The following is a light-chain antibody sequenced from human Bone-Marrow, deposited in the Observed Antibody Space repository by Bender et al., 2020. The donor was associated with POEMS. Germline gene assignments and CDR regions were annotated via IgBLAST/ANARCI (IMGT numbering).Light chain of an antibody. CDR1: STDVGFYDL. V-gene: IGLV2-14*02. CDR2: DVS. Sequence: QSALTQPASVSGSPGQSITISCTGTSTDVGFYDLVSWYQQHPGKAPKVMIYDVSNRPSGVSNRFSGSKSGNTASLTISGLQAEDEADYYCCSYTSSSVAHVLFGGGTKLTVL. J-gene: IGLJ3*02. CDR3: CSYTSSSVAHVL.